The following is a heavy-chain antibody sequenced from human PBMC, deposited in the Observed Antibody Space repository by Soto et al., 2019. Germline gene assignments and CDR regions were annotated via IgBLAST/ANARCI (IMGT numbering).Heavy chain of an antibody. CDR1: GYTFTSYY. V-gene: IGHV1-46*03. D-gene: IGHD3-16*01. CDR2: INPSADSA. Sequence: ASVKVSCKASGYTFTSYYMHWVRQAPGQGLEWMGVINPSADSATYTQKVQGRVTMTRDTSTSTVYMELSSLRSEDTAVYYCASEFTLTTEDYYFAFSGQGSLVTGSA. CDR3: ASEFTLTTEDYYFAF. J-gene: IGHJ4*02.